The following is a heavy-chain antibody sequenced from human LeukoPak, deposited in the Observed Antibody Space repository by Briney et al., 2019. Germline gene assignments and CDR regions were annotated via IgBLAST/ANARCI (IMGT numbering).Heavy chain of an antibody. CDR3: AKSRGLVPSALDN. CDR2: IWYDGSNK. D-gene: IGHD2-2*01. Sequence: QPGGSLRLSCAASGFTFSSYGMHWVRQAPGKGLEWVAVIWYDGSNKYYADSVKGRFTISRDNSKNTLSLQMNSLRAEDTAVYYCAKSRGLVPSALDNWGQGTLVTVSS. CDR1: GFTFSSYG. V-gene: IGHV3-33*06. J-gene: IGHJ4*02.